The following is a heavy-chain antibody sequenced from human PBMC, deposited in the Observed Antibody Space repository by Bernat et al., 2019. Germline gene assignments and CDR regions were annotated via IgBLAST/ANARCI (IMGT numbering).Heavy chain of an antibody. J-gene: IGHJ4*02. CDR2: IYSGGHT. CDR3: ARGLYGDPFY. D-gene: IGHD4-17*01. V-gene: IGHV3-66*01. Sequence: EVQLVESGGGLVQAGGSLRLSCAASGFTVSNSYMTWVRQAPGKGLEWVSVIYSGGHTYYADSEKGRFTISRDNFKNTLDLQMNSLRAEDTAVYYCARGLYGDPFYWGQGTLVTVSS. CDR1: GFTVSNSY.